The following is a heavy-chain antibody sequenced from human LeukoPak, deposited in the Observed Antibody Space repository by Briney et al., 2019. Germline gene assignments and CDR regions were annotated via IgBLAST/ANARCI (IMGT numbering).Heavy chain of an antibody. Sequence: GGSLRLSCAASGFTFSSYAMSWVRQAPGKGLEWVSAISGSGGSTYYADSVKGRFTISRDNSKNTLYLQMNSLRVEDTAVYYCAKDSGDYYDSSGPGFDYWGQGTLVTVSS. D-gene: IGHD3-22*01. CDR2: ISGSGGST. CDR3: AKDSGDYYDSSGPGFDY. J-gene: IGHJ4*02. CDR1: GFTFSSYA. V-gene: IGHV3-23*01.